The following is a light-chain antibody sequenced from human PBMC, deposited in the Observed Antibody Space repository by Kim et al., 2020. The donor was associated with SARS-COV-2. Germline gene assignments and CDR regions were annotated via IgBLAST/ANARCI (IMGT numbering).Light chain of an antibody. V-gene: IGKV1-39*01. J-gene: IGKJ2*01. CDR2: AAS. Sequence: ASVGDRVTITCRASQSSSSYLNWYQQKPGKAPKLLIYAASSLQSGVPSRFSGSGSGTDFTLTISSLQPEDFATYYCQQSYSTPYTFGQGTKLEIK. CDR3: QQSYSTPYT. CDR1: QSSSSY.